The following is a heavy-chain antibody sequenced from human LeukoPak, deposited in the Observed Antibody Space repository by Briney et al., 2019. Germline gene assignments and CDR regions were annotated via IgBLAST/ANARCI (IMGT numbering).Heavy chain of an antibody. CDR1: GYTFTSYD. Sequence: GASVKVSCKASGYTFTSYDINWVRQATGQGLEWMGWMNPNSGNTGYAQKFQGRVTITRNTSISTAYMELSSLRSEDTAVYYCARPYGGNSGSWGNWFDPWGQGTLVTVSS. CDR2: MNPNSGNT. CDR3: ARPYGGNSGSWGNWFDP. J-gene: IGHJ5*02. V-gene: IGHV1-8*03. D-gene: IGHD4-23*01.